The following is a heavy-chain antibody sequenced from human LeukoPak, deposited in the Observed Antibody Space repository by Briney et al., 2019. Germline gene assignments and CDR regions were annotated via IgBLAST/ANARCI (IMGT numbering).Heavy chain of an antibody. CDR1: GGTFSSYA. J-gene: IGHJ5*02. D-gene: IGHD6-25*01. Sequence: VASVKVSCKASGGTFSSYAISWVRQAPGQGLEWMGGIIPIFGTANYAQKFQGRVTITADESTSTAYMELSSLRSEDTAVYYCARTMGIAASYNWFDPWGQGTLVTVSS. CDR3: ARTMGIAASYNWFDP. V-gene: IGHV1-69*13. CDR2: IIPIFGTA.